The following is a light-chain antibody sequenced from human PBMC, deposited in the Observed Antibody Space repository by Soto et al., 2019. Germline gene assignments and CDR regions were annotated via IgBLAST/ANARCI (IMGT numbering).Light chain of an antibody. CDR3: CSYASSSTRV. CDR2: EVS. Sequence: QSVLTQPASVSGSPGQSITISCTGTSNDVGSYNVVSWYQQHPGKAPKLMIYEVSKRPSGVSNRFSGSKSGNTASLTISGLQAEDEADYYCCSYASSSTRVFGGGTKLTVL. J-gene: IGLJ3*02. CDR1: SNDVGSYNV. V-gene: IGLV2-23*02.